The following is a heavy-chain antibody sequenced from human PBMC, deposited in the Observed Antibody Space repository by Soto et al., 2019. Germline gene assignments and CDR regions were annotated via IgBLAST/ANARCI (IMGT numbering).Heavy chain of an antibody. V-gene: IGHV4-30-4*01. J-gene: IGHJ6*02. CDR3: ARALPFWSGYTYYYYGMEV. CDR2: IYYSGST. D-gene: IGHD3-3*01. Sequence: PXESLSVPCTVSCGSISSGYYYWSWIRQPPGKGLEWIGYIYYSGSTYYNPSLKSRVTISVDTSKSQFSLKLSSVTAEDTAVYYCARALPFWSGYTYYYYGMEVWGQGTTVTVSS. CDR1: CGSISSGYYY.